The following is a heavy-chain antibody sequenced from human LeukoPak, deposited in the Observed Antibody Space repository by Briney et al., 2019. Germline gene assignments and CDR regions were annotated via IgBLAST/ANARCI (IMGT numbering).Heavy chain of an antibody. J-gene: IGHJ6*03. CDR3: ARVANGDFWSGYWDYYYMDV. Sequence: LAGGSLRLTCVASGFTFQGYGMTWVRQAPGKGLEWVSSINWNGGRTGYADSVKGRFTISRDNAKNSLYLQMNSLRAEDTALYHCARVANGDFWSGYWDYYYMDVWGKGTTVTVSS. V-gene: IGHV3-20*01. CDR1: GFTFQGYG. D-gene: IGHD3-3*01. CDR2: INWNGGRT.